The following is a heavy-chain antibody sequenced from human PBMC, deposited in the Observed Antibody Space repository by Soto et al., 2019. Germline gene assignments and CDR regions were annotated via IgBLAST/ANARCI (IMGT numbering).Heavy chain of an antibody. V-gene: IGHV1-8*01. CDR1: GYTFTSYD. CDR3: ARGLITIFGVVNYFDY. CDR2: MNPNSGNT. J-gene: IGHJ4*02. D-gene: IGHD3-3*01. Sequence: ASVKVSCKASGYTFTSYDINWVRQATGQGLEWMGWMNPNSGNTGYAQKFQGRVTMTRNTSISTAYMELSSLRSEDTAVYYCARGLITIFGVVNYFDYWGQGTLVTVSS.